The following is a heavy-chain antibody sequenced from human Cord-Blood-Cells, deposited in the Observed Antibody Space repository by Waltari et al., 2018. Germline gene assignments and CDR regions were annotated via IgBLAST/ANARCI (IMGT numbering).Heavy chain of an antibody. CDR3: ARGYCSSTSCYAFDI. CDR1: GGSFSGYY. J-gene: IGHJ3*02. V-gene: IGHV4-34*01. CDR2: INHSGST. Sequence: QVQLQQWGAGLLKPSETLSLTCAVYGGSFSGYYWSWIRQPPGKGLEWIGEINHSGSTNYNPSLKSRGTISVDTSKNQFSLKLSSVTAADTAVYYCARGYCSSTSCYAFDIWGQGTMVTVSS. D-gene: IGHD2-2*01.